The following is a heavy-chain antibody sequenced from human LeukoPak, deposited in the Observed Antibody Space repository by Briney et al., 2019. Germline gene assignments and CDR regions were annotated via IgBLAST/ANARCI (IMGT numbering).Heavy chain of an antibody. CDR2: IYYSGST. CDR1: GGSISSSSYY. J-gene: IGHJ3*01. V-gene: IGHV4-39*07. D-gene: IGHD2-15*01. CDR3: ARHRGGFDL. Sequence: SETLSLTCTVSGGSISSSSYYWGWIRQPPGKGLEWIGSIYYSGSTYYNPSLKSRVTISVDTSKIHFSLKLSSVTAADTAAYYCARHRGGFDLWGQGTMVTVSS.